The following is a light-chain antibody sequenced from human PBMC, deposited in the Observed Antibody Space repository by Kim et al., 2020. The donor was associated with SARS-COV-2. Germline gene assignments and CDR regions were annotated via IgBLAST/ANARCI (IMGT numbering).Light chain of an antibody. CDR3: QSYDSCLSGSNVV. J-gene: IGLJ2*01. V-gene: IGLV1-40*01. Sequence: SGTGAGSNIGASFDVHSYHRLPEPPPKPPIYGNSSSPSGAPDLFAGSKSCTSASLATTALQAEDDADYYCQSYDSCLSGSNVVFGGGTQLTVL. CDR1: GSNIGASFD. CDR2: GNS.